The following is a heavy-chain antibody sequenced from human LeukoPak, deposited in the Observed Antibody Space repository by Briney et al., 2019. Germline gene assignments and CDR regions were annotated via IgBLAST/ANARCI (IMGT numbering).Heavy chain of an antibody. CDR2: ASYSGGT. CDR1: DASISSSRFY. CDR3: ARQLPFSGSFYYGLDV. D-gene: IGHD3-22*01. Sequence: PSETLSLTCDVSDASISSSRFYWGWIRQPPGKGLEWIGSASYSGGTYYNSSLKSRVTISIDMSKNQFSLRLTSVTAADMAVYYCARQLPFSGSFYYGLDVWGQGTTVTVSS. J-gene: IGHJ6*02. V-gene: IGHV4-39*01.